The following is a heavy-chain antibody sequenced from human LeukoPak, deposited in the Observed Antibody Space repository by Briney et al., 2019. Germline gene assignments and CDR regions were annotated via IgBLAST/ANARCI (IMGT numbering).Heavy chain of an antibody. Sequence: GRSLRLSCAASGFTFSSYAMHWVRQAPGKGLEWVSAISGSGGSTYYADSVKGRFTISRDNSKNTLHLQMNSLRAEDTAVYYCAPKRGSLPFFDYWCQGTLVTVSS. CDR3: APKRGSLPFFDY. D-gene: IGHD3-10*01. CDR1: GFTFSSYA. V-gene: IGHV3-23*01. CDR2: ISGSGGST. J-gene: IGHJ4*02.